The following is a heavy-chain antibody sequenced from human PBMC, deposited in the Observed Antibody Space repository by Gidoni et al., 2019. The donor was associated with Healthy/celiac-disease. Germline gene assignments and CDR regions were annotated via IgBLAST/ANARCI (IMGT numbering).Heavy chain of an antibody. CDR2: MNPNSGNT. CDR1: GYTFTSYD. V-gene: IGHV1-8*01. D-gene: IGHD3-3*01. CDR3: ARADRKEYYDFWSGYYDAFDI. Sequence: QVQLVQSGAEVKKPGASVKVSCKASGYTFTSYDINWVRQATGQGLEWMGWMNPNSGNTGYAQKFQGRVTMTRNTSISTAYIELSSLRSEDTAVYYCARADRKEYYDFWSGYYDAFDIWGQGTMVTVSS. J-gene: IGHJ3*02.